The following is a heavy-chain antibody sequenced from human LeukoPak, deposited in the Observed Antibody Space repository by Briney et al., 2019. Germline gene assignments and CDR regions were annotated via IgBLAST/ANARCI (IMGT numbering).Heavy chain of an antibody. J-gene: IGHJ3*02. Sequence: ARSLRLSSSASGFTPSSYAMHWDRQAPGKGLEYVSAIRSNGGSTNYADSVTGRFTISRDTSKNTPYLQMSSLRAEDPAVYYCVKDRTRLLFGELLFGGGDAFDIWGQGTMVTVSS. V-gene: IGHV3-64D*06. D-gene: IGHD3-10*01. CDR1: GFTPSSYA. CDR3: VKDRTRLLFGELLFGGGDAFDI. CDR2: IRSNGGST.